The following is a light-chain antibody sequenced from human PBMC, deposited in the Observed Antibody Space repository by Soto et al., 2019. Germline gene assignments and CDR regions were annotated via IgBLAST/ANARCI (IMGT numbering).Light chain of an antibody. CDR2: GAS. CDR3: QQYGSSST. Sequence: EIVLTQSPGTLSLSPGERATLSCRATQSVNTNLAWYQLKPGQAPRLLVYGASIRATGIPARFSGSGSGTDFTLTISRLEPEDFAVYYCQQYGSSSTFGQGTKVDIK. CDR1: QSVNTN. V-gene: IGKV3-20*01. J-gene: IGKJ1*01.